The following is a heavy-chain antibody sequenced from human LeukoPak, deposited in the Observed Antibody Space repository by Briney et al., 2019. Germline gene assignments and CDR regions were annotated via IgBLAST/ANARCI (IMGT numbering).Heavy chain of an antibody. J-gene: IGHJ4*02. CDR3: TTPVVVTHFDY. Sequence: GGSLRLSYAASGFTFSNAWMSWVRPAPGKGRAWVGRIKSKTEGGTTEYAAPVKGRFTISRDESKNTLYLQMNSLTTEDTAAYYCTTPVVVTHFDYWGQGTLVTVSS. D-gene: IGHD2-15*01. V-gene: IGHV3-15*01. CDR1: GFTFSNAW. CDR2: IKSKTEGGTT.